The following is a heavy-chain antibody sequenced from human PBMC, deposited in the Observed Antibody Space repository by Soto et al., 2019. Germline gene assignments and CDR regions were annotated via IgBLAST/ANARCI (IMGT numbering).Heavy chain of an antibody. CDR2: IYYSGST. CDR1: GGSISSGGYY. D-gene: IGHD1-1*01. CDR3: ARDHRVTVPYYYYGMAC. V-gene: IGHV4-31*03. Sequence: TLSLTCTVSGGSISSGGYYWSWIRQHPGKGLEWIGYIYYSGSTYYNPSLKSRVTISVDTSKNQFSLKLSSVTAADTAVYYCARDHRVTVPYYYYGMACWGQGTTVTVSS. J-gene: IGHJ6*02.